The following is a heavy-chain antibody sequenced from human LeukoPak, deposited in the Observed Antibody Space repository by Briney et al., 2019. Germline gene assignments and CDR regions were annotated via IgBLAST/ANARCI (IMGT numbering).Heavy chain of an antibody. V-gene: IGHV3-30*03. Sequence: GGSLRLSCAASGFTFSSYGMHWVRQAPGKGLEWVAVISYDGSNKYYADSVKGRFTISRDNSKNTLYLQMNSLRAEDTAVYYCTRDQGLLRSRYSSGWYGEYDYWGQGTLVTVSS. CDR3: TRDQGLLRSRYSSGWYGEYDY. D-gene: IGHD6-19*01. J-gene: IGHJ4*02. CDR1: GFTFSSYG. CDR2: ISYDGSNK.